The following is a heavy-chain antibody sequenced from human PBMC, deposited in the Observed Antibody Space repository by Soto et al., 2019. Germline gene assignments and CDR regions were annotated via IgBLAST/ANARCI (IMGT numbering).Heavy chain of an antibody. CDR1: GFTFSSYA. Sequence: GGSLRLSCAASGFTFSSYAMSWVRQAPGKGLEWVSAISGSGGSTYYADSVKGRFTISRDNSKNTLYLQMNSLRAEDTAVYYCATDPSGIWHIFDYWGQGTLVTVSS. D-gene: IGHD3-3*01. V-gene: IGHV3-23*01. J-gene: IGHJ4*02. CDR3: ATDPSGIWHIFDY. CDR2: ISGSGGST.